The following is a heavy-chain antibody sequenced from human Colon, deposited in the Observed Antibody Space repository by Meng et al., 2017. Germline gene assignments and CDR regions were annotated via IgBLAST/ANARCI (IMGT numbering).Heavy chain of an antibody. V-gene: IGHV4-4*02. CDR1: GAHNNIGVW. D-gene: IGHD2-15*01. J-gene: IGHJ4*02. CDR2: IHSYWST. Sequence: VQRDGVGPGSVRPVGTISVTCCVSGAHNNIGVWWSCVRQAPGRRLEWMWKIHSYWSTIYIPSLKNRLTLSLDKSNNQFSLSLSSVTAADTAVYYCVSNDHCTSGTCYPHFDYWGQGTLVTVSS. CDR3: VSNDHCTSGTCYPHFDY.